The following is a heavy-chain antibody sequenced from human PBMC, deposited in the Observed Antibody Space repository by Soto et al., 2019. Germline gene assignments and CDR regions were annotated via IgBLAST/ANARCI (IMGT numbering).Heavy chain of an antibody. V-gene: IGHV4-34*01. J-gene: IGHJ4*02. Sequence: QVQLQQWGAGLLKPSETLSLTCAVYGGSFTGYYWSWIRQPPGKGLEWIGEINHSGSTNYNPSLKSRVTISVETSKNQFSLKLTSVTAADTAGYYCARARLIDNSGWENFDYWGQGTLVTVSS. D-gene: IGHD6-19*01. CDR1: GGSFTGYY. CDR2: INHSGST. CDR3: ARARLIDNSGWENFDY.